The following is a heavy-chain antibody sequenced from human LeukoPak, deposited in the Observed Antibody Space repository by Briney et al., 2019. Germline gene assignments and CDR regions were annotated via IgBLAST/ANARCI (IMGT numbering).Heavy chain of an antibody. CDR1: GGSFSGYY. Sequence: PSETLSLTCAVYGGSFSGYYWSWIRQPPGKGLEWIGEINHSGSTNYNPSLKSQVSISIDTSKNQFSLKLSSVTAADTAVYYCARHNYVWESYRYFDYWGQGTLVTVSS. V-gene: IGHV4-34*01. D-gene: IGHD3-16*02. J-gene: IGHJ4*02. CDR2: INHSGST. CDR3: ARHNYVWESYRYFDY.